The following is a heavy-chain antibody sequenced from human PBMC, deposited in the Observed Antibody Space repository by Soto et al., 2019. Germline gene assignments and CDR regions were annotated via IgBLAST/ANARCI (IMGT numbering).Heavy chain of an antibody. CDR3: ARDLWGYCGTDCYPLDV. D-gene: IGHD2-21*02. CDR1: GGSISSYY. J-gene: IGHJ6*02. V-gene: IGHV4-59*01. Sequence: QVQLQESGPGLVKPSETLSLTCTVSGGSISSYYWSWIRQPPGKGLEWIGYMYNTGSTVYNPSLKSLFTISVDTSKNQFSLKLNAVTAAATAVYYCARDLWGYCGTDCYPLDVWGQGTTVTVSS. CDR2: MYNTGST.